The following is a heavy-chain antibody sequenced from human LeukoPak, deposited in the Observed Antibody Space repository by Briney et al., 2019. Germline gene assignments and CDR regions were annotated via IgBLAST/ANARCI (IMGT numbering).Heavy chain of an antibody. CDR2: IYSGGTT. D-gene: IGHD6-6*01. CDR1: GFSDSNNY. V-gene: IGHV3-53*01. J-gene: IGHJ4*02. CDR3: ARSTDDIAARPIDY. Sequence: PGGSLTLSCAPSGFSDSNNYMVCLRQAPGKAGECVSAIYSGGTTYHADSLKGRLTISRDNSKNALYVQMNSLRAEDTGVYYCARSTDDIAARPIDYWGQGSLVTVSS.